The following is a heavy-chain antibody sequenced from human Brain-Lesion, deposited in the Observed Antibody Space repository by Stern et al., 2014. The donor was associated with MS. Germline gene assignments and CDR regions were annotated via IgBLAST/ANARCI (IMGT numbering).Heavy chain of an antibody. CDR3: ARRGDSSSSGFDY. CDR2: IWPGASDT. CDR1: GYRFTSNW. D-gene: IGHD6-6*01. J-gene: IGHJ4*02. Sequence: VPLVESGAEVKKPGESLKISCKGSGYRFTSNWIGWVRQMPGKGLEWMGIIWPGASDTRSSPSFQGQVTISADKSISPAYLQWSSLQASDTAMYYCARRGDSSSSGFDYWGQGTLVIVSS. V-gene: IGHV5-51*01.